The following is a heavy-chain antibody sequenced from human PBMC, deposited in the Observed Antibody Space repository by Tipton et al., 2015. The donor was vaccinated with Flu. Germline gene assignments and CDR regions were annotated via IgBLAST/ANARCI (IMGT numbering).Heavy chain of an antibody. CDR2: MHQSGSP. CDR1: GDSIGSGFF. V-gene: IGHV4-38-2*01. D-gene: IGHD4/OR15-4a*01. CDR3: ARRDFTNYVSDPKNWFDS. J-gene: IGHJ5*01. Sequence: TLSLTCSVSGDSIGSGFFWGWIRQPPGKGLEWIGNMHQSGSPHYNSSLKGRVTISVDRSKNQFSLRLTSVTATDTAIYYCARRDFTNYVSDPKNWFDSWGQGALVTVSS.